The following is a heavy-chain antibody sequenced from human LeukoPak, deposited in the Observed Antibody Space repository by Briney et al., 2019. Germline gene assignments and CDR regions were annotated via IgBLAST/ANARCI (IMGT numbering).Heavy chain of an antibody. V-gene: IGHV4-39*01. Sequence: SETLSLTCRVSGGSISSSSHYWGWIRQPPGKGLEWIGSINYSGSTYYNASLKSRVTISVDTSKNQCSLKLSSVTAADTAVFYCARLDVDTAMVSGDYWGQGTLVTVSS. J-gene: IGHJ4*02. CDR1: GGSISSSSHY. CDR2: INYSGST. D-gene: IGHD5-18*01. CDR3: ARLDVDTAMVSGDY.